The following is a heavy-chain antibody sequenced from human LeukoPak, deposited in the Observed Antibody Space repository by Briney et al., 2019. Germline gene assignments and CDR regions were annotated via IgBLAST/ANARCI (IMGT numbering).Heavy chain of an antibody. CDR2: IIPIFGTA. Sequence: GSSVKVSCKASGGTFSSYAISWVRQAPGQGLEWMGGIIPIFGTANYAQKFQGRVTITADESTSTAYMELSSLRSEDTAVYYCARSVVEYYYGSGSPDAFDIWGQGTMVTVSS. CDR1: GGTFSSYA. D-gene: IGHD3-10*01. V-gene: IGHV1-69*01. J-gene: IGHJ3*02. CDR3: ARSVVEYYYGSGSPDAFDI.